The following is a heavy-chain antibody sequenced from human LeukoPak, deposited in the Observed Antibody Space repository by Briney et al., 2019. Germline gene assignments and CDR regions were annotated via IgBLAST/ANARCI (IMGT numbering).Heavy chain of an antibody. J-gene: IGHJ4*02. Sequence: SQTLSLTCTVSGGSISSGGYYWSWIRQPPGKGLEWIGYIYHSGSTYYNPSLKSRVTISVDRSKNQFSLKLSSVTAADTAVYYCARSAILTTYTEYYFDYWGQGTLVTVSS. D-gene: IGHD3-9*01. CDR1: GGSISSGGYY. CDR2: IYHSGST. V-gene: IGHV4-30-2*01. CDR3: ARSAILTTYTEYYFDY.